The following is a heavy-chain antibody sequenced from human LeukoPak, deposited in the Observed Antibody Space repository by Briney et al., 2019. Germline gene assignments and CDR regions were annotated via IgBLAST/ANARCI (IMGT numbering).Heavy chain of an antibody. CDR3: ARSNLYYGDYPWYFDY. CDR1: GLTFSSYS. Sequence: PGGSLRLSCAASGLTFSSYSMNWVRQAPGKGLEWVSYISSSSSTIYYADSVKGRFTISRDNAKNSLYLQMNSLRAEDTAVYYCARSNLYYGDYPWYFDYWGQGTLVIVSS. D-gene: IGHD4-17*01. V-gene: IGHV3-48*01. CDR2: ISSSSSTI. J-gene: IGHJ4*02.